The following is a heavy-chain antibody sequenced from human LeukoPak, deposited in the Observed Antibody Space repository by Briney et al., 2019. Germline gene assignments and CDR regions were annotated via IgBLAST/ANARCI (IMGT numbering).Heavy chain of an antibody. CDR3: ARTDRSGLDY. J-gene: IGHJ4*02. Sequence: GGSLRLSCAASGFTFSSYAMHWVRQAPGKGLEWVAVISYDGSNKYYADSVKGRFTISRDNSKNTLYLQMNSLRAEDTAVYYCARTDRSGLDYWGQGTLVTVSS. CDR1: GFTFSSYA. D-gene: IGHD3-22*01. V-gene: IGHV3-30-3*01. CDR2: ISYDGSNK.